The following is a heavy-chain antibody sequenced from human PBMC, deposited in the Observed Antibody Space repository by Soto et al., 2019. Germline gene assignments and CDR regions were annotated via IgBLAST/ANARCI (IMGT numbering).Heavy chain of an antibody. J-gene: IGHJ4*02. V-gene: IGHV4-59*01. CDR1: GGSINNNY. D-gene: IGHD3-10*01. Sequence: SETLSLTCTVSGGSINNNYWSWIRQPPGRGLEWIGYIFSNGRTNYNPSLESRVTISVDTSKNQLSLKLRSVTAADTAVYYCARGGDNSPWYYSLWGQGTLVTVS. CDR2: IFSNGRT. CDR3: ARGGDNSPWYYSL.